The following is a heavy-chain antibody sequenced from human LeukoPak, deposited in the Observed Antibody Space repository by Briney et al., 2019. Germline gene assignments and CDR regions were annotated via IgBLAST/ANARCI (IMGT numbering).Heavy chain of an antibody. D-gene: IGHD3-10*01. Sequence: GASVKVSCKVSGYTLTELSMHWVRQAPGKGLEWVGGFDPEDGETIYAQKFQGRVTMTEDTSTDTAYMELSSLRSEDTAVYYCATGPMISGSYSFYWGQGTLVTVSS. CDR1: GYTLTELS. J-gene: IGHJ4*02. CDR2: FDPEDGET. V-gene: IGHV1-24*01. CDR3: ATGPMISGSYSFY.